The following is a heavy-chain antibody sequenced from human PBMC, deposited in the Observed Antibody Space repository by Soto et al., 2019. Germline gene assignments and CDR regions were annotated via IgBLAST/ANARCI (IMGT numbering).Heavy chain of an antibody. J-gene: IGHJ4*02. V-gene: IGHV4-31*03. CDR2: IYYSGST. CDR1: GGSISSGGYY. CDR3: AREGGIVGATAADY. Sequence: QVQLQESGPGLVKPSQTLSLTCTVSGGSISSGGYYWSWIRQHPGKGLEWIGYIYYSGSTYYNPSLXXXVXXPVDRSKNQFSLQVSSVTAADTAVYYCAREGGIVGATAADYWGQGTLVTVSS. D-gene: IGHD1-26*01.